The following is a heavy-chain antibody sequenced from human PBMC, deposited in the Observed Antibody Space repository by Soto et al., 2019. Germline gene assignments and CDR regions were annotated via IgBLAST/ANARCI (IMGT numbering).Heavy chain of an antibody. Sequence: GGSLRLSCVASGFTFSGYGMHWVRQAPGKGLEWVAIMWYDGSNKYYADSVKGRFTISRDNSKNTLYLQMNSLRAEDTAVYYCARRGYSGYVLFDTWCQGTLVTVSS. CDR1: GFTFSGYG. CDR2: MWYDGSNK. CDR3: ARRGYSGYVLFDT. D-gene: IGHD5-12*01. J-gene: IGHJ5*02. V-gene: IGHV3-33*01.